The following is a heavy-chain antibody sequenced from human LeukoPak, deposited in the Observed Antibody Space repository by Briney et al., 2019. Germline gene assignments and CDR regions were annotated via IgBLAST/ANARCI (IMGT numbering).Heavy chain of an antibody. CDR1: GFTFSSYS. V-gene: IGHV3-21*01. CDR2: ISSSSSYI. CDR3: ARDKGHIVVVVAAIDAFDI. D-gene: IGHD2-15*01. J-gene: IGHJ3*02. Sequence: PGGSLRLSCAASGFTFSSYSMNWVRQAPGKGLEWVSSISSSSSYIYYADSVKGRFTISRDNAKNSLYLQMNSLRAEHTAVYYCARDKGHIVVVVAAIDAFDIWGQGTMVTVSS.